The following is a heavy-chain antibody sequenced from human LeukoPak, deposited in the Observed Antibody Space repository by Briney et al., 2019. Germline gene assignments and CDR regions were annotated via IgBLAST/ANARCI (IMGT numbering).Heavy chain of an antibody. V-gene: IGHV3-23*01. CDR2: ISGSGGST. J-gene: IGHJ4*02. D-gene: IGHD3/OR15-3a*01. CDR1: GFTFSSYA. CDR3: AKSSSRVPYDFPLD. Sequence: GSLSLSCAASGFTFSSYAMSWVRQAPGKGLEWISAISGSGGSTYYADSVKGRFTISRDNSKNTLYLQMNSLRAEDTAVYYCAKSSSRVPYDFPLDWGQGTLVTVSS.